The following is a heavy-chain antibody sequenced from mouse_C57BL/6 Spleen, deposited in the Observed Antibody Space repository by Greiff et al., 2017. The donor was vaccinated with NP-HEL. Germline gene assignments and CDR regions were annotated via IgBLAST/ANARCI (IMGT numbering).Heavy chain of an antibody. J-gene: IGHJ2*01. Sequence: QVQLQQPGAELVRPGTSVKLSCKASGYTFTSYWMHWVKQRPGQGLEWIGVIDPSDSYTNYNQKFKGKATLTVDTSSSTAYMQLSSLTSEDSAVYYCANYGSSRFYFEHRGQGTTLTVSS. CDR1: GYTFTSYW. D-gene: IGHD1-1*01. CDR2: IDPSDSYT. CDR3: ANYGSSRFYFEH. V-gene: IGHV1-59*01.